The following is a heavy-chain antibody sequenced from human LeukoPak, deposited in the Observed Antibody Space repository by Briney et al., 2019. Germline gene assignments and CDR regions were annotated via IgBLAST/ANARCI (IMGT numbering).Heavy chain of an antibody. CDR1: GFTFSSHS. J-gene: IGHJ3*01. CDR3: AKAYSGSPVYAFGA. CDR2: ISSSGGTT. V-gene: IGHV3-64*01. Sequence: GGSLRLSCAASGFTFSSHSMYWVRQAPGKGLEYVSGISSSGGTTNYLKSVQDRFNISRDNSKNTLYLQMGSLRPEDTAVYYCAKAYSGSPVYAFGAWGQGTMVTVSS. D-gene: IGHD1-26*01.